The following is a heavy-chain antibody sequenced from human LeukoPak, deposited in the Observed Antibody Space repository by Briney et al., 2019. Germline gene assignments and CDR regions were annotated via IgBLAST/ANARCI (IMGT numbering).Heavy chain of an antibody. Sequence: ASVMVSCKASGYTFTSYYMHWVRQAPGQGLEWMGIINPSGGSTSYAQKFHGRVTMTRDTSTSTVYMELSSLRSEDTAVYYCARDPLQLLTVDYYGMDVWGQGTTVTVSS. V-gene: IGHV1-46*01. J-gene: IGHJ6*02. CDR2: INPSGGST. CDR1: GYTFTSYY. CDR3: ARDPLQLLTVDYYGMDV. D-gene: IGHD4-11*01.